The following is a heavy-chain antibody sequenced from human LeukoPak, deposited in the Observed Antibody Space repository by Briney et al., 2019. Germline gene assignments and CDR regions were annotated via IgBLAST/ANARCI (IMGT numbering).Heavy chain of an antibody. V-gene: IGHV3-23*01. CDR2: ISGSGGST. Sequence: GESLRLSCAASGFTFSSYAMSWVRQAPGKGLEWVSAISGSGGSTYYADSVKGRFTISRDNSRNTLYLQMNSLRAEDTAVYYCAKDEGDIVVVPAAMDYWGQGTLVTVSS. J-gene: IGHJ4*02. CDR1: GFTFSSYA. CDR3: AKDEGDIVVVPAAMDY. D-gene: IGHD2-2*01.